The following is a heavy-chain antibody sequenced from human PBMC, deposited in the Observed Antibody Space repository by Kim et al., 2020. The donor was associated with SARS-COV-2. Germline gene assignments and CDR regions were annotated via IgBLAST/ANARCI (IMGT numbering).Heavy chain of an antibody. Sequence: SETLSLTCTVSGGSISSSSYYWGWIRQPPGKVLEWIGSIYYSGSTYYNPSLKSRVTISVDTFKNQFSLKLSSVTAADTAVYYCASPGHKYYYDSSGYYVWGQGTLVTVSS. J-gene: IGHJ4*02. CDR2: IYYSGST. D-gene: IGHD3-22*01. CDR1: GGSISSSSYY. CDR3: ASPGHKYYYDSSGYYV. V-gene: IGHV4-39*07.